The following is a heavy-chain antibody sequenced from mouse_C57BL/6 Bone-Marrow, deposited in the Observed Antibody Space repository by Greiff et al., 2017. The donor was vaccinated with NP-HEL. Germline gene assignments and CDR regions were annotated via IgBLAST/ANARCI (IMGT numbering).Heavy chain of an antibody. Sequence: LVESGPGLVQPSQSLSITCTVSGFSLTSYGVHWVRQSPGKGLEWLGVIWSGGSTDYNAAFISRLSISKDNSKSQVFFKMNSLQADDTAIYYCARKMATVVDYYAMDYWGQGTSVTVSS. J-gene: IGHJ4*01. CDR2: IWSGGST. V-gene: IGHV2-2*01. CDR1: GFSLTSYG. CDR3: ARKMATVVDYYAMDY. D-gene: IGHD1-1*01.